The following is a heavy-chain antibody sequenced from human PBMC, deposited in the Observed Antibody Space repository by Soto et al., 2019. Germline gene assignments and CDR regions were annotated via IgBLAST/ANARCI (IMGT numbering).Heavy chain of an antibody. D-gene: IGHD2-21*01. CDR1: GFIFSAYG. CDR2: INYDGSSK. V-gene: IGHV3-33*01. Sequence: QVHLVQSGGGAVQPGRSLRVSCSTSGFIFSAYGMHWVRQAPGKGLEWVAFINYDGSSKFYGDSVKGRFTISRDTSKNMVYLQLNSLRGEDTAIYYCARCKQKVIHCAMDVWGQGATVTVTS. J-gene: IGHJ6*02. CDR3: ARCKQKVIHCAMDV.